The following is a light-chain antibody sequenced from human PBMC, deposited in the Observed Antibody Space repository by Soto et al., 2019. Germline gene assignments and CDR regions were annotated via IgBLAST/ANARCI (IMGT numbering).Light chain of an antibody. J-gene: IGLJ1*01. CDR2: EVS. CDR1: SRDVGKYDY. Sequence: QSALTQPLSAAGSPGQSVTISCTGSSRDVGKYDYVSWFKHHPGKAHKLRIYEVSKRPSVVPDRFAGFKSGSTVSMTVAAPQSEDEADYYFNTYVGGSSVFGTGSKGTV. CDR3: NTYVGGSSV. V-gene: IGLV2-8*01.